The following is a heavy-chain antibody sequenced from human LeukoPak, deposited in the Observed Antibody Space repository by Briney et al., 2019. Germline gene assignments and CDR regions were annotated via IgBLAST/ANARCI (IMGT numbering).Heavy chain of an antibody. V-gene: IGHV3-30*02. J-gene: IGHJ5*02. CDR2: IPYDASNE. CDR1: ESTFTTYG. Sequence: PGGSLRLSCEASESTFTTYGMHWVRQAPGKGLEWVAFIPYDASNEYYGGAVKGRFTISRDNSKNTLYLQMNSLRAEDTAVYFCAKWKNNNSGYDHWGQGTLVTVSS. D-gene: IGHD5-12*01. CDR3: AKWKNNNSGYDH.